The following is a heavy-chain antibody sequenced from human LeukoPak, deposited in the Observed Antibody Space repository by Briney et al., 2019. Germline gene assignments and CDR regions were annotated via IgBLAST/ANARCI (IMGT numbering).Heavy chain of an antibody. CDR2: IYSGGST. V-gene: IGHV3-53*01. D-gene: IGHD3-22*01. Sequence: PGGSLRLSCAASGFTVSSNYMSWVRQAPGKGLEWVSVIYSGGSTYYADSVKGRFTISRDNSKNTLYLQMNSLRAQDTAVYYCARDDITMIVVGGQGTLVTVSS. J-gene: IGHJ4*02. CDR3: ARDDITMIVV. CDR1: GFTVSSNY.